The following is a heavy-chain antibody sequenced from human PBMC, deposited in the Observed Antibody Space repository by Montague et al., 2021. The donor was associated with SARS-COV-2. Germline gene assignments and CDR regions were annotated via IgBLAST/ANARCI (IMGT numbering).Heavy chain of an antibody. V-gene: IGHV6-1*01. CDR2: TYYRSKWYN. J-gene: IGHJ4*02. Sequence: CAISGDSVSSNRAAWNWIRQSPSRGLEWLGRTYYRSKWYNDYAVAVKSRITINPDTSKNQFSLQLNSVTPEDTAVYYCARGGSWLYYFDYWGQGTLVTVSS. CDR3: ARGGSWLYYFDY. CDR1: GDSVSSNRAA. D-gene: IGHD6-13*01.